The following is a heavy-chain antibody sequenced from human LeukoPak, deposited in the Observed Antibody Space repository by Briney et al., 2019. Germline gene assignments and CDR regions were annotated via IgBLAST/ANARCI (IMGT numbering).Heavy chain of an antibody. CDR2: IKSKTDGGTT. Sequence: PGGSLRLSRAASGFTFSNAWMSWVRQAPGKGLEWVGRIKSKTDGGTTDYAAPVKGRFTISRDDSKNTLYLQMNSLKTEDTAVYYCTTDTDIVATTSPDYWGQGTLVTVSS. J-gene: IGHJ4*02. V-gene: IGHV3-15*01. CDR1: GFTFSNAW. CDR3: TTDTDIVATTSPDY. D-gene: IGHD5-12*01.